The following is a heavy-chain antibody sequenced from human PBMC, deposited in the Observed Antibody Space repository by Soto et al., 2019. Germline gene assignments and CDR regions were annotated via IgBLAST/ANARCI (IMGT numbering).Heavy chain of an antibody. CDR2: IYNSATT. V-gene: IGHV4-59*01. Sequence: SETLSLTCTVSGDSISTYYWTWIRQPPGKGLEWIGYIYNSATTKYNPSLKSRVTISVDTSKNQFSLKLSSVTTADTAVYYCARGRFDFIWGTPAPYLDYWGQGALVTVSS. CDR1: GDSISTYY. D-gene: IGHD3-16*01. CDR3: ARGRFDFIWGTPAPYLDY. J-gene: IGHJ4*02.